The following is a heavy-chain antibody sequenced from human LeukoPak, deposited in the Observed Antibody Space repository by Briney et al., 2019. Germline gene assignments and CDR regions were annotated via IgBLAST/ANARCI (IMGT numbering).Heavy chain of an antibody. CDR2: IYYSGTT. CDR1: GGSFSSYY. V-gene: IGHV4-59*04. CDR3: ARHKCSGIYCPFDY. D-gene: IGHD2-15*01. J-gene: IGHJ4*02. Sequence: SETLSLTCTASGGSFSSYYWTWIRQPPGKGLEWIGTIYYSGTTYYNPSLKSRVTISVDTSKNQFSLKLSSVSASDTAVYYCARHKCSGIYCPFDYWGQGTLVTVSS.